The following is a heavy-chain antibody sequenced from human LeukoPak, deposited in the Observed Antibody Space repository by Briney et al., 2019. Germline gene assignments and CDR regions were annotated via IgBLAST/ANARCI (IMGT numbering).Heavy chain of an antibody. V-gene: IGHV4-38-2*02. CDR1: GYSISSGYY. D-gene: IGHD6-13*01. CDR2: INHSGST. J-gene: IGHJ6*02. CDR3: ARVNGYSSSWNRLYYYYYGMDV. Sequence: SETLSLTCTVSGYSISSGYYWGWIRQPPGKGLEWIGEINHSGSTNYNPSLKSRVTISVDTSKNQFSLKLSSVTAADTAVYYCARVNGYSSSWNRLYYYYYGMDVWGQGTTVTVSS.